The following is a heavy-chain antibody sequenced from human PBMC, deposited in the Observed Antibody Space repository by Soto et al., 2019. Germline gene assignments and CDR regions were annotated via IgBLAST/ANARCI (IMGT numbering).Heavy chain of an antibody. CDR3: ARGLAYDRPITVAEPFDS. V-gene: IGHV4-34*02. D-gene: IGHD6-19*01. Sequence: QVQLQQWGAGLLKASETLALTCVVSGGSFSGYFWTWIRQSPGTGLEWIGEISHSGSRNYNPAFQRRVIISVDSSKNHVSLKLRSVTAADSATYFCARGLAYDRPITVAEPFDSWGQGTLVTVSS. CDR1: GGSFSGYF. J-gene: IGHJ4*02. CDR2: ISHSGSR.